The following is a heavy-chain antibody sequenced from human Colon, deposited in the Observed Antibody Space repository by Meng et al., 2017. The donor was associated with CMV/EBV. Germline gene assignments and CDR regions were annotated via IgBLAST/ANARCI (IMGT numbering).Heavy chain of an antibody. Sequence: GGSLRLSCAASGFIFDDYTMYWVRQVPGKGLEWVARISWNSVYIAYADSVKGRFTISRDNEKDSLYLQMNSLGPEDMGFYSCAKLSGTETFFDFFGQGTLVTVSS. CDR2: ISWNSVYI. J-gene: IGHJ4*02. CDR3: AKLSGTETFFDF. CDR1: GFIFDDYT. D-gene: IGHD2/OR15-2a*01. V-gene: IGHV3-9*03.